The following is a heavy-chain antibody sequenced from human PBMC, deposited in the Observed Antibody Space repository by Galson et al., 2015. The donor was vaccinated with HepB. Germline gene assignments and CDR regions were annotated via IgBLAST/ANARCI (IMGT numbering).Heavy chain of an antibody. D-gene: IGHD3-3*01. CDR2: IKSKTDGGTT. CDR1: GFTFSNAR. CDR3: TTENYDFWSGYYVY. V-gene: IGHV3-15*01. Sequence: SLRLSCAASGFTFSNARMSWVRQAPGKGLEWVGRIKSKTDGGTTDYAAPVKGRFTISRDDSKNTLYLQMNSLKTEDTAVYYCTTENYDFWSGYYVYWGQGTLVTVSS. J-gene: IGHJ4*02.